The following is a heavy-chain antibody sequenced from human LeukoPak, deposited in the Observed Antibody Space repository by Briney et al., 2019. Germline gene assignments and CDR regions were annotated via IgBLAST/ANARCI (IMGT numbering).Heavy chain of an antibody. J-gene: IGHJ6*02. V-gene: IGHV1-18*01. CDR2: ISAYNGNT. CDR3: ARDPNWIAAADWAYYYGMDV. Sequence: GASVKVTFTASGYTFTSYGISWVRQAPGQGLEWMGWISAYNGNTNYAQKLQGRVTMTTDTSTSTAYMELRSLRSDDTAVYYCARDPNWIAAADWAYYYGMDVWGQGTTVTVSS. CDR1: GYTFTSYG. D-gene: IGHD6-13*01.